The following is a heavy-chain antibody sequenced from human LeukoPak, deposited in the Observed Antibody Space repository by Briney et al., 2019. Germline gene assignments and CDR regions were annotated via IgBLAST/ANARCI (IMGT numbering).Heavy chain of an antibody. CDR3: AKGDKPVIAMVKFDY. D-gene: IGHD5-18*01. J-gene: IGHJ4*02. V-gene: IGHV3-74*01. Sequence: GGSLRLSCAASGFTFSDYWMHWVRQAPGKGLVWVSRISSDGSRVTYADSVKGRFTISRDNAKNTLYMQMNGLRAEDTAVYYCAKGDKPVIAMVKFDYWGQGTLVTVSS. CDR2: ISSDGSRV. CDR1: GFTFSDYW.